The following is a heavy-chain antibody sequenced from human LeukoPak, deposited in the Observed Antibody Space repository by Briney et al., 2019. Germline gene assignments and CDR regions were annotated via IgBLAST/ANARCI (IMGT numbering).Heavy chain of an antibody. CDR1: GFTFSSYS. V-gene: IGHV3-21*01. Sequence: GGSLRLSCEASGFTFSSYSMNWVRQAPGKGLEWVSSISSSSGYIYYADSVKGRFTISRDNAKNSLYLQMNTLRDEDTAIYYCARESTVIKKIDYWGQGTLVTVSS. J-gene: IGHJ4*02. CDR2: ISSSSGYI. D-gene: IGHD4-17*01. CDR3: ARESTVIKKIDY.